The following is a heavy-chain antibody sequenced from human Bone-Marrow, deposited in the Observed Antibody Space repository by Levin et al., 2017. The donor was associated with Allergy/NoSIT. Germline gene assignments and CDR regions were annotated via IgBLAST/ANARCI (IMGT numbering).Heavy chain of an antibody. J-gene: IGHJ5*02. CDR2: IYFSGNT. Sequence: PSETLSLTCTVSGGSISSSYSYWGWVRQPPGKGLEWIGSIYFSGNTYYNPSLKSPVTISVDTSKNEFSLKLSSVTAADTAVYYCARVRGSSPTYWFDPWGQGTRVTVSS. V-gene: IGHV4-39*07. CDR1: GGSISSSYSY. CDR3: ARVRGSSPTYWFDP. D-gene: IGHD6-13*01.